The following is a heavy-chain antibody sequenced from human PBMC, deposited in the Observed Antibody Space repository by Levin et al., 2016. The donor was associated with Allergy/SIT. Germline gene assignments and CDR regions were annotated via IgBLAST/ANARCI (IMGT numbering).Heavy chain of an antibody. CDR3: ASMLMGVTARPGQN. CDR2: IYYTGNT. V-gene: IGHV4-39*01. Sequence: WIRQPPGKGLDWIGSIYYTGNTYYNPSLKSRVTISVDTSKNQFSLKVTSVTAADTAVYYCASMLMGVTARPGQNWGQGTLVTVSS. J-gene: IGHJ4*02. D-gene: IGHD3-16*01.